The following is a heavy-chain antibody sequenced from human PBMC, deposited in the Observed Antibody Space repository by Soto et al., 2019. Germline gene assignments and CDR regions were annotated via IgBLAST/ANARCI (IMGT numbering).Heavy chain of an antibody. D-gene: IGHD3-22*01. CDR2: ISPSGGTT. J-gene: IGHJ4*02. CDR1: GYTFTTYY. V-gene: IGHV1-46*01. Sequence: QVQLVQSGAEVKKPGASVKVSCKASGYTFTTYYIQWVRQAPGQGLEWMGVISPSGGTTTYAQKFKGRVTMTRDTSTSTVHMELSRLRSEDTAVYYCERQRSDRSGYNGGYNNYWGQGTLVTVSS. CDR3: ERQRSDRSGYNGGYNNY.